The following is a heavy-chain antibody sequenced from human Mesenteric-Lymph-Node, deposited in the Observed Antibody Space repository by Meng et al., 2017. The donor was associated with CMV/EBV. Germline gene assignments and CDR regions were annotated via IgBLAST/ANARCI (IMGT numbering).Heavy chain of an antibody. CDR3: GRLRRSAIDS. Sequence: SSNYMSWVRQPPGKGLEWIGTVYYSGITYYNPSLKSRVTISADTSKNQFSLRLSSVTAPDTAIYYCGRLRRSAIDSWGQGTLVTVSS. CDR1: SSNY. V-gene: IGHV4-39*01. J-gene: IGHJ4*02. D-gene: IGHD2-2*01. CDR2: VYYSGIT.